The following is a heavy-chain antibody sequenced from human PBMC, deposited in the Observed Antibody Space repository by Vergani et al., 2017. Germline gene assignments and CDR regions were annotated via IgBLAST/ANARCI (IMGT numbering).Heavy chain of an antibody. CDR2: IKSKTDGGTT. J-gene: IGHJ6*03. Sequence: EVQLVESGGGLVKPGGSLRLSCAASGFTFSNAWMNWVRQAPGKGLEWVGRIKSKTDGGTTDYAAPVKGRFTISRDDSKNTLYLQMNSLKTEDTAVYYWTTYRFGGLLGNAGYYYXMDVWGKGTMVTVSS. CDR3: TTYRFGGLLGNAGYYYXMDV. CDR1: GFTFSNAW. V-gene: IGHV3-15*07. D-gene: IGHD3-10*01.